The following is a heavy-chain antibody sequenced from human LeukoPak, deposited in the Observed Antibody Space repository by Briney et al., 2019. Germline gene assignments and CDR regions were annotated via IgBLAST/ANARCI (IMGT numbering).Heavy chain of an antibody. CDR1: GGSFSGYY. CDR3: ARRPVARRHLPCYYYYGMDG. V-gene: IGHV4-34*01. CDR2: INHSGST. J-gene: IGHJ6*02. Sequence: SETLSLTCAVYGGSFSGYYWSWLRQPPGTGLEWIGEINHSGSTNYNPSLTSRVTISVDTSKNQFSLKLSSVTAADTAVYYCARRPVARRHLPCYYYYGMDGWGQGTTVTVSS.